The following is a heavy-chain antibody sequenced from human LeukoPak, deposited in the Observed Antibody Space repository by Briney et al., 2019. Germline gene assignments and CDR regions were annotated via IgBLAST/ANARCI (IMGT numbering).Heavy chain of an antibody. D-gene: IGHD3-3*02. CDR2: IIPIFGTA. CDR3: ASPILSPRDYMDV. V-gene: IGHV1-69*13. CDR1: GGTFSSYA. J-gene: IGHJ6*03. Sequence: ASVKVSCKASGGTFSSYAISWARQAPGQGLEWMGGIIPIFGTANYAQKFQGRVTITADESTSTAYMELSSLRSEDTAVYYCASPILSPRDYMDVWGKGTTVTVSS.